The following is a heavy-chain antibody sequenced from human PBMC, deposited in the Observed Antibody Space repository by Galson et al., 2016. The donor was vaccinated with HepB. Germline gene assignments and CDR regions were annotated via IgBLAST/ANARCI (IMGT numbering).Heavy chain of an antibody. Sequence: SLRLSCAASGFTFSSYAMSWVRQAPGKGLEWVSAISGSGGSTYYADSVKGRFTISRDNSKHTLYLQMNSLRAEDTAVYYCAKDKGSSWYGYYYDYLDVWGKGTTVTVSS. CDR1: GFTFSSYA. CDR3: AKDKGSSWYGYYYDYLDV. V-gene: IGHV3-23*01. J-gene: IGHJ6*03. D-gene: IGHD6-13*01. CDR2: ISGSGGST.